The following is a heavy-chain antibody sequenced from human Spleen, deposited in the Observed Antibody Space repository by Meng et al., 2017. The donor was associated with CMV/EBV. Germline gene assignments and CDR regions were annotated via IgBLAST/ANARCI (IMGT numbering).Heavy chain of an antibody. V-gene: IGHV4-61*01. Sequence: VSGASVTSENSYWTWIQQPPGKGLEYIGYIYYTGSTNYNPSLKRRVTMSVDTSKNQFSLNLTSVTAADTALYYCAKLAPSYNWIDPWGQGTLVTVSS. CDR1: GASVTSENSY. CDR2: IYYTGST. CDR3: AKLAPSYNWIDP. J-gene: IGHJ5*02. D-gene: IGHD6-6*01.